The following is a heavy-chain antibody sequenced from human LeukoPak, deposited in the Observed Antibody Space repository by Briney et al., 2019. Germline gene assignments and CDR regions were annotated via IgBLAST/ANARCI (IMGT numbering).Heavy chain of an antibody. V-gene: IGHV3-9*01. CDR1: GSTFDAYP. D-gene: IGHD6-19*01. CDR3: AKDILAVAGNFDY. Sequence: GGSLRLSCAASGSTFDAYPTHWVRKAPGKGLEWVSGISWNSGSIGYADSVKGRFTISRDNAKNSLYLQMNSLRAEDTALYYCAKDILAVAGNFDYWGQGTLVTVSS. J-gene: IGHJ4*02. CDR2: ISWNSGSI.